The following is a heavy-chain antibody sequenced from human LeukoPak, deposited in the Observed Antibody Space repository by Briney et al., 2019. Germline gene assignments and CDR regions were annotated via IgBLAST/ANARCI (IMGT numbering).Heavy chain of an antibody. Sequence: GGSLRLSCAASGFTFSSYSMNWVRQAPGKGLEWVASIKEDGNEKSYVDSVKGRFTISRDNVKNSLSLQMNSLRPEDTAVYYCARRYTSSWYPSGYFDYWGQGTLVTVSS. CDR3: ARRYTSSWYPSGYFDY. D-gene: IGHD6-13*01. CDR2: IKEDGNEK. J-gene: IGHJ4*02. V-gene: IGHV3-7*01. CDR1: GFTFSSYS.